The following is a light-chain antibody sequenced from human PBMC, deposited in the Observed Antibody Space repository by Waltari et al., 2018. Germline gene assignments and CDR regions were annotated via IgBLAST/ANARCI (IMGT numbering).Light chain of an antibody. V-gene: IGLV2-23*02. Sequence: QSALTQPASVSGSPGQSITISCTGSSNNIGFYDLVSWYQQHPAKAPKLIIFDVIKRPSGVSDRSLGSKSGNTASLTISGLQTEDDADYYCCSYSGSGSFPYVFGPGTRVAVL. CDR1: SNNIGFYDL. J-gene: IGLJ1*01. CDR3: CSYSGSGSFPYV. CDR2: DVI.